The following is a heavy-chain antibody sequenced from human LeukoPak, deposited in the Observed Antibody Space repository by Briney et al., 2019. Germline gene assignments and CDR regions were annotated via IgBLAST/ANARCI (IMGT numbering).Heavy chain of an antibody. CDR3: ARGQQLVRGRQGY. D-gene: IGHD6-13*01. Sequence: ASVKVSCKASGYTFTGFYMHWVRQAPGQGLEWMGWINPNSGDTEYAQKFQGRVTMTRDTSISTAYMELNRLRSDDTAVYDCARGQQLVRGRQGYWGQGTLVTVSS. CDR1: GYTFTGFY. CDR2: INPNSGDT. J-gene: IGHJ4*02. V-gene: IGHV1-2*02.